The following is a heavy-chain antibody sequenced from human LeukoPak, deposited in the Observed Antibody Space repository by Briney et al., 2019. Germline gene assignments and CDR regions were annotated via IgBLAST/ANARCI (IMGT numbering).Heavy chain of an antibody. CDR2: IKQDGSEK. Sequence: GGSLRLSCAASGFTFSSYWMSWVRQAPGKGLEWVANIKQDGSEKYYVDSVKGRFTISRDNAKNSLYLQMNSLRAEDTAVYYCARRYCSSTSCYQPSWFDPWGQGTLVIVSS. CDR3: ARRYCSSTSCYQPSWFDP. CDR1: GFTFSSYW. J-gene: IGHJ5*02. V-gene: IGHV3-7*01. D-gene: IGHD2-2*01.